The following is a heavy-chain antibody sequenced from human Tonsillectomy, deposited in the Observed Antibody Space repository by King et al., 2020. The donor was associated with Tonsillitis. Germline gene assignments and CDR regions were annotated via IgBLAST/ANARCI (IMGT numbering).Heavy chain of an antibody. CDR1: GFTFSSYS. Sequence: VQLVESGGGLVKPGGSLRLSCAASGFTFSSYSMNWVRQAPGKGLEWVSSISSSSSYIYYADSVKGRFTISRDNAKNSLYLQINSLRAEDTAVYYCARDRVTMVRGVIINWFDPWGQGTLVTVSS. D-gene: IGHD3-10*01. CDR3: ARDRVTMVRGVIINWFDP. V-gene: IGHV3-21*01. CDR2: ISSSSSYI. J-gene: IGHJ5*02.